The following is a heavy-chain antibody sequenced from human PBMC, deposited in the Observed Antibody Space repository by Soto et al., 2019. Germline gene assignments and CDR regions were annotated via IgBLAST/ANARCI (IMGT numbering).Heavy chain of an antibody. J-gene: IGHJ4*02. CDR2: IFPGDSDT. CDR1: GYIFANDW. D-gene: IGHD6-6*01. Sequence: GESLKISCKGSGYIFANDWIAWVRQMPGKGLEWMGIIFPGDSDTRYSPSFQGQATISADKSTNTAYLQWSSLKASDTAVYYCARRVAAHPYFDFWGQGALVTVSS. V-gene: IGHV5-51*01. CDR3: ARRVAAHPYFDF.